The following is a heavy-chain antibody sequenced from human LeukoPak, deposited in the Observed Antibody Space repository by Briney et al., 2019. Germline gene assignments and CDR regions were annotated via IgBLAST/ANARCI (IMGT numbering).Heavy chain of an antibody. CDR3: ASAGYSSGWYGVVNGDYYGMDV. D-gene: IGHD6-19*01. Sequence: QPGGSLRLSCAASGFTFSSYWMHWVRQAPGKGLVWVSRINSDGSSTSYADSVKGRFTISRDNAKNTLYLQMNSLRAEDTAVYYCASAGYSSGWYGVVNGDYYGMDVWGQGTTVTVTS. V-gene: IGHV3-74*01. CDR1: GFTFSSYW. CDR2: INSDGSST. J-gene: IGHJ6*02.